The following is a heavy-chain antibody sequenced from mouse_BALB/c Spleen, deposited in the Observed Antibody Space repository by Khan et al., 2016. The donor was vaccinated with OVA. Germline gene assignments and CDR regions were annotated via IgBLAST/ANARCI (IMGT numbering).Heavy chain of an antibody. CDR3: ARSWAMDY. J-gene: IGHJ4*01. Sequence: EVELVESGGGLVQPGGSRKLSCAASGFTFSDYGLAWVRQAPGKGPEWVAFISSLAYSIYYADTETGRFTISRENAKNTLFLEVSSLRSEDTAMYYCARSWAMDYWGQGTSVTVSS. CDR2: ISSLAYSI. V-gene: IGHV5-15*02. CDR1: GFTFSDYG.